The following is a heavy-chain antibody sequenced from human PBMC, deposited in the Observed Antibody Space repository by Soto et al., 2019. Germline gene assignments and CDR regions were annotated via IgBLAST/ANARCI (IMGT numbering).Heavy chain of an antibody. Sequence: QVHLVQSGAEVKKPGASVKVSCKASVYTFTSYGITWVRQAPGQGLEWMGWISAHNGNTDYAQKLQGRVIVTRDTSTSTAYLELRSSISDDTAVYYCARGRYGAYWGQGALVTVSS. V-gene: IGHV1-18*01. J-gene: IGHJ4*02. CDR2: ISAHNGNT. D-gene: IGHD3-10*01. CDR1: VYTFTSYG. CDR3: ARGRYGAY.